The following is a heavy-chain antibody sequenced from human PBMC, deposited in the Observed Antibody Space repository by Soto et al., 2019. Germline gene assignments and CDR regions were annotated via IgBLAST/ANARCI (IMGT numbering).Heavy chain of an antibody. D-gene: IGHD1-26*01. CDR1: GYTFTSYA. CDR2: INPYNGNT. J-gene: IGHJ5*02. V-gene: IGHV1-18*01. CDR3: ARDPVGGNWFDP. Sequence: ASVKVSCKASGYTFTSYAISWVRQAPGQGLEWMGWINPYNGNTNYAQKLQGRVTMTTDTSTSTAYMELRSLRSDDTAVYYCARDPVGGNWFDPWGQGTLVTVSS.